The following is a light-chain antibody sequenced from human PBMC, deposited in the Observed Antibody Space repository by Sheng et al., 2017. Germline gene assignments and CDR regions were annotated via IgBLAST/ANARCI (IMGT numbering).Light chain of an antibody. CDR3: QQANSFPRT. CDR1: QSFSSSY. CDR2: GAS. V-gene: IGKV3D-7*01. Sequence: DIVMTQSPVTLSVSPGERATLSCRASQSFSSSYLTWYQQKPGQAPRLLIHGASTRATDIPDRFSGSGSGTDFTLTISSLQPEDFATYYCQQANSFPRTFGQGTRVEVK. J-gene: IGKJ1*01.